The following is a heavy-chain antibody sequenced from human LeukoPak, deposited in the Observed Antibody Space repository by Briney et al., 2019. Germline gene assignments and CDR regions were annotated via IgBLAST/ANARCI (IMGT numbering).Heavy chain of an antibody. J-gene: IGHJ4*02. Sequence: KSSETLSLTCAVYGGSFSGYYWSWIRQPPGKGLEWIGEINHSGSTNYNPSLKSRVTISVDTSKNQFSLKLSSVTAADTAVCYCARGLRRAARVFDYWGQGTLVTVSS. V-gene: IGHV4-34*01. CDR1: GGSFSGYY. CDR2: INHSGST. CDR3: ARGLRRAARVFDY. D-gene: IGHD6-6*01.